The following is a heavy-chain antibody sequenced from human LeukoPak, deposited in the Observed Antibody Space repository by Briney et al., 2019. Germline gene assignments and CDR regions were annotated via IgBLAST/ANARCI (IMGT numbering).Heavy chain of an antibody. J-gene: IGHJ5*02. D-gene: IGHD2-2*01. CDR2: ITSGGTT. V-gene: IGHV3-23*01. CDR3: VKDFGYCISTSCHGSWFDP. Sequence: GGSLRLSCAASGLTVSSSALSWVRQAPGKVLEWVSSITSGGTTFYIESVKGRFTISRDNSQNTVLLQMNSLRADDTAVYYCVKDFGYCISTSCHGSWFDPWGQGTLVTVSS. CDR1: GLTVSSSA.